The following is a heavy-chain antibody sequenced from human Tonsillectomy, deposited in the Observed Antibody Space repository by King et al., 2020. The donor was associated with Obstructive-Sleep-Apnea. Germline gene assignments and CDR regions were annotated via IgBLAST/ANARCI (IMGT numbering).Heavy chain of an antibody. CDR3: AKDFNLWAGSGGPHYSYYYCMDV. Sequence: VQLVESGGGVVQPGRSLRLSCAASGFTFSSYGRHWVRQAPGKGLEWVAFIRYDGSNKYYADSVKGRFTISRDNSKNTLYLQMNRLRAEDTAVYYCAKDFNLWAGSGGPHYSYYYCMDVWGQGTPVTVSS. CDR2: IRYDGSNK. D-gene: IGHD3-10*01. J-gene: IGHJ6*02. CDR1: GFTFSSYG. V-gene: IGHV3-30*02.